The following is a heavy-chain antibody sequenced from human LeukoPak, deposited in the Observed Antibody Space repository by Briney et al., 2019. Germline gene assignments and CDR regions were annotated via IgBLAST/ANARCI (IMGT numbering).Heavy chain of an antibody. CDR1: GGSFSGYY. V-gene: IGHV4-34*01. CDR3: ARGSWWFDP. Sequence: SETLSLTCAVYGGSFSGYYWSWIRQPPGKGLEWIGEINHSGSTNNNPSLKSRVTISVDTSKNQFSLKLSSVTAADTAVYYCARGSWWFDPWGQGTLVTVSS. D-gene: IGHD2-15*01. J-gene: IGHJ5*02. CDR2: INHSGST.